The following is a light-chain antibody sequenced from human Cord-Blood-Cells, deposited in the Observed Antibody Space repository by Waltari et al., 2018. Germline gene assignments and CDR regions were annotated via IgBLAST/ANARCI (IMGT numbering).Light chain of an antibody. CDR2: DVS. J-gene: IGLJ2*01. CDR1: SSAVGGYNY. V-gene: IGLV2-14*01. CDR3: SSYTSSSTLV. Sequence: QSALTQPAPVSGPPGQAITIPCPGTSSAVGGYNYVPRYQQHPGKAPKLMIYDVSKRPSGVSNRFSGSKSGNTASLTISGLQAEDEADYYCSSYTSSSTLVFGGGTKLTVL.